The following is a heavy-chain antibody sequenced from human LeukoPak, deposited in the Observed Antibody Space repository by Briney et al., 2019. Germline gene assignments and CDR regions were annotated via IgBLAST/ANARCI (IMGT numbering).Heavy chain of an antibody. V-gene: IGHV5-51*01. CDR1: GYSFTRYW. CDR3: ASKVNLVPGNGFDV. D-gene: IGHD4/OR15-4a*01. J-gene: IGHJ3*01. Sequence: GESLKISCKGSGYSFTRYWIGWVRQMPGKGLEWMGIIYPGDSETRYSPSFQGQVIMSADKSINTAYVQWSSLKASDTATYYCASKVNLVPGNGFDVWGQGTVVTVSS. CDR2: IYPGDSET.